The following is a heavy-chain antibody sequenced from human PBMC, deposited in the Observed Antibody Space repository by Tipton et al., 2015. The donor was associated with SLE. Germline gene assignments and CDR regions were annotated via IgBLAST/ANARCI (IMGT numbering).Heavy chain of an antibody. CDR1: GFTFGDYA. CDR2: IRSKAYGGTT. CDR3: TATMIVVVIPVDY. V-gene: IGHV3-49*03. D-gene: IGHD3-22*01. Sequence: SLRLSCTASGFTFGDYAMSWFRQAPGKGLEWVGFIRSKAYGGTTEYAASVKGRFTISRDDSKSIAYPQMNSLKTEDTAVYYCTATMIVVVIPVDYCGQGTLVTVSS. J-gene: IGHJ4*02.